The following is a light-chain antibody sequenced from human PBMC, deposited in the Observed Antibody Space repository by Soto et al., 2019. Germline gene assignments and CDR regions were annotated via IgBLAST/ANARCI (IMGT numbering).Light chain of an antibody. CDR3: QQYNKWPRT. Sequence: MTQSPATLSVSPGERGTLSCRASQSVSSNLVWYHQKPGQAPRLLIYDASTRATGIPARYSGSGSGTEFNFTISSLQSEDFAVYFCQQYNKWPRTFSQGTKVDIK. CDR2: DAS. V-gene: IGKV3-15*01. J-gene: IGKJ1*01. CDR1: QSVSSN.